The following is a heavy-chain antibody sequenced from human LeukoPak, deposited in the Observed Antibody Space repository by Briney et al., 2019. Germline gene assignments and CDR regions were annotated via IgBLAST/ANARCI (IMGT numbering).Heavy chain of an antibody. CDR2: IYYSGST. CDR1: GGSISSSSYY. J-gene: IGHJ4*02. CDR3: ARARYYDFWSGSKGQFDY. Sequence: SETLSLTCTVSGGSISSSSYYWGWIRQPPGKGLEWIGYIYYSGSTNYNPSLKSQVTISVDTSKNQFSLKLSSVTAADTAVYYCARARYYDFWSGSKGQFDYWGQGTLVTVSS. D-gene: IGHD3-3*01. V-gene: IGHV4-61*05.